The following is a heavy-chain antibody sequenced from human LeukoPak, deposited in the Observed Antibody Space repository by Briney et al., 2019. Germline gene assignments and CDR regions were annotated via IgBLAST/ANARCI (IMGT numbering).Heavy chain of an antibody. J-gene: IGHJ4*02. CDR1: GFTCSSYG. CDR3: AKHSSSGYKPSHYFDY. D-gene: IGHD3-22*01. CDR2: ISGSGGST. Sequence: GGTLRLSCAASGFTCSSYGMSWVRQAPGKGLEWVSAISGSGGSTYYADSVKGRFTISRDNSKNTLYLQMNSLRAEDTAVYYCAKHSSSGYKPSHYFDYWGQGTLVTVSS. V-gene: IGHV3-23*01.